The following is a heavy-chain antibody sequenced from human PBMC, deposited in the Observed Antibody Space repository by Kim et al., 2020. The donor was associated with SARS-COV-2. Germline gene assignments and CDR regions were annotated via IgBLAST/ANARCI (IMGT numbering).Heavy chain of an antibody. Sequence: SVKVSCKASGGTFNSYAISWVRQAPGQGLEWMGGIIPIVDTANYAQKFQGRVSITADESTTTVYMDLSSLKYEDTSVYYCARGPFDSDSSGYYLGYYFD. D-gene: IGHD3-22*01. CDR3: ARGPFDSDSSGYYLGYYFD. V-gene: IGHV1-69*13. J-gene: IGHJ4*01. CDR1: GGTFNSYA. CDR2: IIPIVDTA.